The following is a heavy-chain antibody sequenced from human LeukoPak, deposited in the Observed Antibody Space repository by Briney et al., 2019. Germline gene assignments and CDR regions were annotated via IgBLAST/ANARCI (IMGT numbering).Heavy chain of an antibody. V-gene: IGHV3-7*01. CDR3: ARVSSWYNYYYYMDV. CDR2: IKLDGSEK. J-gene: IGHJ6*03. D-gene: IGHD6-13*01. CDR1: GFTFSSYW. Sequence: GGSLRLSCAASGFTFSSYWMSWVRQAPGKGLEWVANIKLDGSEKYYVDSVKGRFTISRDNAKNSLYLQMNSLRAEDTAVYYCARVSSWYNYYYYMDVWGKGTTVTVSS.